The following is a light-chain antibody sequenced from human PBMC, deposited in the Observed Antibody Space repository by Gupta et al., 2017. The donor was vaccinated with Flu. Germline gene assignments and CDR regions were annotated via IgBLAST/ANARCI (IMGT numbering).Light chain of an antibody. V-gene: IGKV1-5*03. Sequence: DVEMTQTPPTLSASVGDQVPITCRASQEILNWVAWFKQKPGKAPKILIDRASDLENGVPPRCSGSGYGTEFTLTITNLKPDDVGTYFCQQYLSFWSFGQGTKVKI. CDR3: QQYLSFWS. CDR1: QEILNW. J-gene: IGKJ1*01. CDR2: RAS.